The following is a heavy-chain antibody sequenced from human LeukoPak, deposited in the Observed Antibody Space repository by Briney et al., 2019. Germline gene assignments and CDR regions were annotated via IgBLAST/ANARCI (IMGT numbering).Heavy chain of an antibody. V-gene: IGHV3-7*01. J-gene: IGHJ6*03. Sequence: PGGSLRLSCAASGFTFSSYAMHWVRQAPGKGLEWVANVNQGGTEKYYVDSVKGRFTISRDNAENSLYLQMNSLRAEDKAVYYCAREHYFYYMDGWGKGTTVTVSS. CDR2: VNQGGTEK. CDR1: GFTFSSYA. CDR3: AREHYFYYMDG.